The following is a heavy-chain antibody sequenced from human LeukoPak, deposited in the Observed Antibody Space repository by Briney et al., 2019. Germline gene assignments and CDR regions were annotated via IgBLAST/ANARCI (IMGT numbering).Heavy chain of an antibody. CDR3: ARPNSIAAAGLAFDI. V-gene: IGHV5-51*01. J-gene: IGHJ3*02. Sequence: GESLKISCKGSGYSFTSYWIGWVRQMPGKGLEWMGIIYPGDSDTRYSPSFQGQVTISADKSISTAYLQWSSLKASDTAMYYCARPNSIAAAGLAFDIWGQGTMVTVSS. CDR1: GYSFTSYW. CDR2: IYPGDSDT. D-gene: IGHD6-13*01.